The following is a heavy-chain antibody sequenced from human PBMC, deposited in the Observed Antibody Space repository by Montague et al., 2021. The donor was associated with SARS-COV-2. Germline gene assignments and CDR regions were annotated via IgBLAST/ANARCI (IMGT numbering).Heavy chain of an antibody. CDR2: IYYSGST. CDR3: ARGMIRGVTTPFDY. CDR1: GGSISNYY. J-gene: IGHJ4*02. D-gene: IGHD3-10*01. V-gene: IGHV4-59*08. Sequence: SETLSLTCTVSGGSISNYYWSWIRQPPGRGLEWIGYIYYSGSTDYSPSLKSRVTISLDTSKNQFSLKVTSETAADTAVYFCARGMIRGVTTPFDYWGQGSQVTVSS.